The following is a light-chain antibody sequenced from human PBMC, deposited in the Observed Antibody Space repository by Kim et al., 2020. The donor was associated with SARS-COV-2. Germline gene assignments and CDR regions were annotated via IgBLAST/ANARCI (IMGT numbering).Light chain of an antibody. CDR2: GAT. Sequence: ASVGDIVTITCQASQDISDYLNWYQHKPGQAPKLLILGATSVESGVPSRFSGLGSGTHFTLSIDSLQSEDFATYYCLQYEELPLTFGGGTKVDIK. CDR3: LQYEELPLT. J-gene: IGKJ4*01. V-gene: IGKV1-33*01. CDR1: QDISDY.